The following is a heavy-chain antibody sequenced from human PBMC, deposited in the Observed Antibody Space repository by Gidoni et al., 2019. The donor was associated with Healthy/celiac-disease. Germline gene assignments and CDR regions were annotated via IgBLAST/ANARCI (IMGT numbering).Heavy chain of an antibody. Sequence: QITLQESGPTLVKPTQTLTLTCTFSAFSLSTRGVGVCWIRQPPGKALEWLALIYWDDDKRYSPSLKSRLTITKDTSKNQVVLTMTNMDPVDTATYYCAHTSLYYDFWSGRTATNWFDPWGQGTLVTVSS. CDR1: AFSLSTRGVG. CDR3: AHTSLYYDFWSGRTATNWFDP. V-gene: IGHV2-5*02. D-gene: IGHD3-3*01. CDR2: IYWDDDK. J-gene: IGHJ5*02.